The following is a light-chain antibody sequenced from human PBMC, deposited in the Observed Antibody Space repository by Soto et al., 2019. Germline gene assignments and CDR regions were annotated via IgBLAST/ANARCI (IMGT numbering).Light chain of an antibody. CDR1: QSVSSN. CDR3: QQYPSWAPRT. Sequence: TEAGAFLSVARGERGALSCMASQSVSSNLAWYQQKPGQAPRLLIYGVYTRAPGIPARFSGSGSGTEFTLTLRSLHSEDFAVYYCQQYPSWAPRTFSRGTKVDIK. CDR2: GVY. J-gene: IGKJ1*01. V-gene: IGKV3D-15*01.